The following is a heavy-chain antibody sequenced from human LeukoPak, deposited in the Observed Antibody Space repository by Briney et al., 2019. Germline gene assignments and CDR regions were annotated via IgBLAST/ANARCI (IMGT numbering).Heavy chain of an antibody. D-gene: IGHD1-26*01. J-gene: IGHJ4*02. V-gene: IGHV4-59*08. CDR3: ARHDYGRTVGATRLRFDY. CDR1: GGSISSYY. Sequence: SETLSLTCTVSGGSISSYYWSWIRRPPGKGLEWIGYIYYSGSTNYNPSLKSRVTISVDTSKNQFSLKLSSVTAADTAVYYCARHDYGRTVGATRLRFDYWGQGTLVTVSS. CDR2: IYYSGST.